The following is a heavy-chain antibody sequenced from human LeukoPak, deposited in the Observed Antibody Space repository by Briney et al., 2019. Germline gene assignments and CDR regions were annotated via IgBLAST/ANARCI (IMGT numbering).Heavy chain of an antibody. CDR3: AREVAVAGPFDY. CDR2: TYYRSNWYN. Sequence: SQTLSLTCAISGDSVSSNSAGWNWIRPSPSRGLEWLGRTYYRSNWYNDYALSVKSRITIDPDTSKNQFSLHLNSVTPEDTAVYYCAREVAVAGPFDYWGQGILVTVSS. D-gene: IGHD6-19*01. CDR1: GDSVSSNSAG. J-gene: IGHJ4*02. V-gene: IGHV6-1*01.